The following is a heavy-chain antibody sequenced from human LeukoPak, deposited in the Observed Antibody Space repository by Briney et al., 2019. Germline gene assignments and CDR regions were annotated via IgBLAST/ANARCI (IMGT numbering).Heavy chain of an antibody. Sequence: GGSLRLSCAASGFTFSSYGMHWVRQAPGKGLEWVAFIRYDGSNKYYADSVKGRFTISRDNSKNTLHLQMNSLRAEDTAVYYCAKDGDQLTTFDYWGQGTLVTVSS. J-gene: IGHJ4*02. CDR3: AKDGDQLTTFDY. CDR1: GFTFSSYG. CDR2: IRYDGSNK. V-gene: IGHV3-30*02. D-gene: IGHD2-2*01.